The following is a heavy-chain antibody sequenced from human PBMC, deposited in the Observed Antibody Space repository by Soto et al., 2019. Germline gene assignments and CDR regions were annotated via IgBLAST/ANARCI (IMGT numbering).Heavy chain of an antibody. D-gene: IGHD6-6*01. Sequence: SETLSLTCTVSGGSISSYYWSWIRQPPGKGLEWIGYIYYSGSTNYNPSLKSRVTISVDTSKNQFSLKLSSVTAADTAVYYCARAYSSSPFDYYFDYWGQGTLVTVSS. CDR3: ARAYSSSPFDYYFDY. CDR2: IYYSGST. J-gene: IGHJ4*02. V-gene: IGHV4-59*01. CDR1: GGSISSYY.